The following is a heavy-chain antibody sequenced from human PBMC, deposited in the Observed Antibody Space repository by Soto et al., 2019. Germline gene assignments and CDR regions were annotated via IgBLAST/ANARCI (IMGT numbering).Heavy chain of an antibody. CDR3: ARDLVVPAAEVAFDP. J-gene: IGHJ5*02. Sequence: ASVKVSCKASGYTFTSYAMHWVRQAPGQRLEWMGWINAGNGNTKYSQKFQGRVTITRDTSASTAYMELSSLRSEDTAVYYCARDLVVPAAEVAFDPRGQGTLVTVSS. CDR2: INAGNGNT. CDR1: GYTFTSYA. V-gene: IGHV1-3*01. D-gene: IGHD2-2*01.